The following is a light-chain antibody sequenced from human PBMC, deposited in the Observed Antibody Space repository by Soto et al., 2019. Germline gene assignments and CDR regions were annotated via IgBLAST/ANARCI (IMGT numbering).Light chain of an antibody. CDR3: QHRRNWPWT. V-gene: IGKV3-11*01. CDR1: QSVSSY. Sequence: EIVLTKSPATLSLSPGERATLSCRASQSVSSYLAWYQQKPGQAPRLLIYDAFNRATGIPARFSGSGSGTDFTLTISSLEPEDFVVYYCQHRRNWPWTFGQGTKVDI. J-gene: IGKJ1*01. CDR2: DAF.